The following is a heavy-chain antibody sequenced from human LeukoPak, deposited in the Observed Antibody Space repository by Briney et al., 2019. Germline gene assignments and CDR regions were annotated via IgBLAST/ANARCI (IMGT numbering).Heavy chain of an antibody. CDR3: ASLAYCGGDCYSTDAFDI. Sequence: SETLSLTCTVSGGSVSSYYWSWIRQPAGKGLEWIGRIYTSGSTNYNPSLKSRVTMSVDTSKNQFSLKLSSVTAADTAVYYCASLAYCGGDCYSTDAFDIWGQGTMVTVSS. J-gene: IGHJ3*02. CDR1: GGSVSSYY. V-gene: IGHV4-4*07. D-gene: IGHD2-21*02. CDR2: IYTSGST.